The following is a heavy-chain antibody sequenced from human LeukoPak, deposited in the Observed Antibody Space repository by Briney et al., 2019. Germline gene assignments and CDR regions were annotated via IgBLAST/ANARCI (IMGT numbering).Heavy chain of an antibody. CDR1: GFTFSSYS. Sequence: PGGSLRLSCAASGFTFSSYSMNWVRQAPGKGLEWVSYISSSSSTIYYADSVKGRFTISRDNAKNSLYLQMNSLRAEDTAVYYCARGPYYDFWSGYYYYMDVWGKGTTVTVSS. CDR2: ISSSSSTI. D-gene: IGHD3-3*01. V-gene: IGHV3-48*04. J-gene: IGHJ6*03. CDR3: ARGPYYDFWSGYYYYMDV.